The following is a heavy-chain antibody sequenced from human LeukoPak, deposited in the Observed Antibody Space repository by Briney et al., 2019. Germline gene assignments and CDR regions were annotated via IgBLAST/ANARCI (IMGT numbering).Heavy chain of an antibody. D-gene: IGHD1-26*01. CDR1: GFTLSSYP. Sequence: PGGSLRLSCAASGFTLSSYPMHWVRQAPGKGLEWLAVIAYDGSITLYTDSVKGRFTISRDNSKNTLYLQVNSLRAEDTAVYYCAKGGKWDVTPFDYWGQGTLVTVSS. J-gene: IGHJ4*02. CDR3: AKGGKWDVTPFDY. CDR2: IAYDGSIT. V-gene: IGHV3-30-3*01.